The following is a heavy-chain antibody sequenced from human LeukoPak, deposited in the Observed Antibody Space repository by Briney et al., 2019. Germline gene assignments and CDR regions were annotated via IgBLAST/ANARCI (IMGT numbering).Heavy chain of an antibody. V-gene: IGHV1-69*13. J-gene: IGHJ5*02. D-gene: IGHD2-15*01. CDR2: IIPIFGTA. CDR3: ARGVLGYCSGGSCYAWFDP. Sequence: SVKVSCKASGGTFSSYAISWVRQAPGQGLEWMGGIIPIFGTANYAQKFQDRVTITADESTSTAYMELSSLRSEDTAVYYCARGVLGYCSGGSCYAWFDPWGQGTLVTVSS. CDR1: GGTFSSYA.